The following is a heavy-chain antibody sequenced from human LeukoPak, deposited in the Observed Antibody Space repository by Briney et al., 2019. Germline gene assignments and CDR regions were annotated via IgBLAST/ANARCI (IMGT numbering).Heavy chain of an antibody. D-gene: IGHD7-27*01. CDR3: ARGNWGSVDY. CDR2: IYYSGST. CDR1: GASIRSSTYY. J-gene: IGHJ4*02. V-gene: IGHV4-39*01. Sequence: SETLSLTCTVSGASIRSSTYYWGWIRQPPGKGLEWIGSIYYSGSTYYSPSLKSRVSISVDTSRSQFSLKLSSVTAADTAVYYCARGNWGSVDYWGQGTLVTVSS.